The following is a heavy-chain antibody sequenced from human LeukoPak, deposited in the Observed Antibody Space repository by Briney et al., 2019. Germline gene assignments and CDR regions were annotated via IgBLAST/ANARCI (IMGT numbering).Heavy chain of an antibody. Sequence: SETLSLTCTVSGVSISSYYWGWIRQPPGKGLEWMGYIYYSGSTNYNPSLKSRVTISVDTSKNQFALKLSSVTAADTAVYYCARAPLRDSSGYYYFYFDYWGQGTLVTVSS. D-gene: IGHD3-22*01. V-gene: IGHV4-59*01. J-gene: IGHJ4*02. CDR3: ARAPLRDSSGYYYFYFDY. CDR2: IYYSGST. CDR1: GVSISSYY.